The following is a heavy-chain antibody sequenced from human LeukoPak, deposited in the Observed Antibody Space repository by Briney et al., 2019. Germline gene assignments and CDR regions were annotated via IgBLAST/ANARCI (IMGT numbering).Heavy chain of an antibody. Sequence: GGSLRLSCAASGFTFSTYSMTWVRQAPGKGLEWVSYISSSSGTLYYADSVKGRFTISRDNSKNTLYLQMNSLRAEDTAVYYCAVIYDPDAFDIWGQGTMVTVSS. CDR2: ISSSSGTL. CDR1: GFTFSTYS. J-gene: IGHJ3*02. CDR3: AVIYDPDAFDI. D-gene: IGHD5/OR15-5a*01. V-gene: IGHV3-48*01.